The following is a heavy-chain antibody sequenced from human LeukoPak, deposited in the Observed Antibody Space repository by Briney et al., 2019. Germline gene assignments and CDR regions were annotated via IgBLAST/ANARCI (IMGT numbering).Heavy chain of an antibody. CDR1: GGSVSSGSDY. CDR2: IFYSGST. J-gene: IGHJ6*02. V-gene: IGHV4-61*01. Sequence: SETLSLTCTVSGGSVSSGSDYWSWIRQPPGKGLEWIRYIFYSGSTNYNPSLKSRVTISVDTSKNQFSLKLSSVTAADTAVYYCARTKVTNYGMDVWGQGTTVTVSS. D-gene: IGHD4-17*01. CDR3: ARTKVTNYGMDV.